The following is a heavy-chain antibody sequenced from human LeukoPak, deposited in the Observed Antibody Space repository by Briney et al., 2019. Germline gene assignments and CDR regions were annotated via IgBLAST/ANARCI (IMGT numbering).Heavy chain of an antibody. CDR3: ARDRDYGGLDY. J-gene: IGHJ4*02. CDR1: GFTFDDYA. Sequence: GGSLRLSCAASGFTFDDYAIHWVRQAPGKGLEWVSSISSSSSYIYYADSVKGRFTISRDNAKNSLYLQMNSLRAEDTAVYYCARDRDYGGLDYWGQGALVTVSS. D-gene: IGHD4/OR15-4a*01. CDR2: ISSSSSYI. V-gene: IGHV3-21*01.